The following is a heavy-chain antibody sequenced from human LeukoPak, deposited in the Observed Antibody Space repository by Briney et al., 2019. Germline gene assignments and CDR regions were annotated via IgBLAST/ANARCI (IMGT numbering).Heavy chain of an antibody. J-gene: IGHJ6*02. Sequence: SETLSLTCTVSGGSISSYYWSWIRQPPGKGLEWIGYIYYSGSTNYNPSLKSRVTISVDTSKNQFSLKLSSVTAADTAVYYCARGRFLEWQYYYYGMDVWGQGTTVTVSS. V-gene: IGHV4-59*01. CDR2: IYYSGST. CDR3: ARGRFLEWQYYYYGMDV. CDR1: GGSISSYY. D-gene: IGHD3-3*01.